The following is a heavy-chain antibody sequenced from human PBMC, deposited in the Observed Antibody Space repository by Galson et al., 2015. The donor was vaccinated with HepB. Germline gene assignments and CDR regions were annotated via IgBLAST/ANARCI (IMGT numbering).Heavy chain of an antibody. CDR1: GFIFSIYA. Sequence: LRLSCAASGFIFSIYAMSWVRQAPGKGLEWVSSVGGGFGTTYYADSVKGRLTISRDISKNTLYLQMNSLRTEGTAVYYCAKDRWFSGDSSSGLDSWGQGTLVTVSS. D-gene: IGHD6-6*01. CDR3: AKDRWFSGDSSSGLDS. CDR2: VGGGFGTT. V-gene: IGHV3-23*01. J-gene: IGHJ4*02.